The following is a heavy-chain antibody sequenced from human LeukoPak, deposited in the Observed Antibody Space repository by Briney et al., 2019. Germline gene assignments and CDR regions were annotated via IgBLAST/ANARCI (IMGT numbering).Heavy chain of an antibody. V-gene: IGHV3-74*01. Sequence: PGGSLRLSCAASGLTLSNYWMHWVRQAPGKGLVWVSRMNNDGSGTTYADSVRGRFTISRDNAKNTLYLQVNSLRVEDTAVYFCAREIMVSREWYFDLWGRGTLVTVAS. CDR1: GLTLSNYW. CDR3: AREIMVSREWYFDL. CDR2: MNNDGSGT. J-gene: IGHJ2*01. D-gene: IGHD2-21*01.